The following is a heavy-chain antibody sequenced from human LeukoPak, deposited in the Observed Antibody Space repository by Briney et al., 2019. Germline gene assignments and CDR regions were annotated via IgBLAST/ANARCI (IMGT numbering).Heavy chain of an antibody. J-gene: IGHJ4*02. CDR3: ASGYSYGSVY. CDR1: GGSFSGYY. V-gene: IGHV4-34*01. D-gene: IGHD5-18*01. Sequence: SETLSLTCAVYGGSFSGYYWSWIRQPPGKGLEWIGEINHSGSTNYNPSLKSRVTISVDTSKSQFSLKLSSVTAADTAVYYCASGYSYGSVYWGQGTLVTVSS. CDR2: INHSGST.